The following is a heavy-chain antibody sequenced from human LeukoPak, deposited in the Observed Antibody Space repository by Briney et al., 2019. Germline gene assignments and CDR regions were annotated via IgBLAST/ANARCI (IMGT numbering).Heavy chain of an antibody. Sequence: SETLSLTCTASGDSISSYFWCWIRQPPGKGLEWVGCLYYSGRTNYSPSLTSRVTLSADTSKNQFSLKLNSVTAADSAIYYCARDYSGYEFDYWGQGTLVTVSS. CDR2: LYYSGRT. CDR3: ARDYSGYEFDY. J-gene: IGHJ4*02. CDR1: GDSISSYF. V-gene: IGHV4-59*01. D-gene: IGHD5-12*01.